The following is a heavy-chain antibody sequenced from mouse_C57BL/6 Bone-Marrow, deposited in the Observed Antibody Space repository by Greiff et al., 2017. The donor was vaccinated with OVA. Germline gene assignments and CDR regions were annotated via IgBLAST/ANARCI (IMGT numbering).Heavy chain of an antibody. V-gene: IGHV1-26*01. D-gene: IGHD2-5*01. J-gene: IGHJ3*01. Sequence: EVQLQQSGPELVKPGASVKISCKASGYTFTDYYMNWVKQSHGKSLEWIGDINPNNGGTSYNQKFKGKATLTVDKSSSTAYMELRSLTSEDSAVYYCARSLFYYSNRAWFAYWGQGTLVTVSA. CDR2: INPNNGGT. CDR3: ARSLFYYSNRAWFAY. CDR1: GYTFTDYY.